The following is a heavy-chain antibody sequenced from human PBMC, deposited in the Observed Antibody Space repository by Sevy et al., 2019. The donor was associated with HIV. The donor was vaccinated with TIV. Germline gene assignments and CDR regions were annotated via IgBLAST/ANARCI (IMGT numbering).Heavy chain of an antibody. CDR1: GYTFTTFY. V-gene: IGHV1-46*01. D-gene: IGHD3-10*01. Sequence: ASVKVSCKTSGYTFTTFYIHWVRQAPGQGLEWMGIIIPSGGSTTYAQKLQDRVTITRDTSTSTVYMELSSLISDDTAVYYCASGIGVWGQGTLVTVSS. CDR2: IIPSGGST. J-gene: IGHJ4*02. CDR3: ASGIGV.